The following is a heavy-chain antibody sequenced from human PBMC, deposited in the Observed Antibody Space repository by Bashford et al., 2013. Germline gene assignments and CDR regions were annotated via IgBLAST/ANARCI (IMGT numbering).Heavy chain of an antibody. Sequence: SETLSLTCTVSGGSVTTTGYFWSWIRQPPGKGLEWIGYIHYSGSTIYNPSLKSRVTISVDTSKNQFSLKLSSVTAADTAVYYCARLSGYDGCFDYWGQGTLVTVSS. V-gene: IGHV4-61*08. J-gene: IGHJ4*02. CDR2: IHYSGST. D-gene: IGHD5-12*01. CDR1: GGSVTTTGYF. CDR3: ARLSGYDGCFDY.